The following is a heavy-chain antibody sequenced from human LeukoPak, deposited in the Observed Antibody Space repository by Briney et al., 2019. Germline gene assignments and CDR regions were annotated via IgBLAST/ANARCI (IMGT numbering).Heavy chain of an antibody. CDR3: ANNWNLDY. Sequence: GGSLRLSCAASGFTFSSYAMTWVRQAPGKGLEWVSGVSGSGGGTYYADSVKGRFTISRDNSKNTLYLQMNSLRAEDTAIYYCANNWNLDYWGQGTLVTVSS. D-gene: IGHD1-1*01. J-gene: IGHJ4*02. CDR2: VSGSGGGT. V-gene: IGHV3-23*01. CDR1: GFTFSSYA.